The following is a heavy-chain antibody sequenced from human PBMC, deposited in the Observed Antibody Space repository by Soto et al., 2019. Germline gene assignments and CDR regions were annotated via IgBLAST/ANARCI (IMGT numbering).Heavy chain of an antibody. CDR2: INAGNGNT. V-gene: IGHV1-3*01. CDR3: AREYDSSGYFFDY. J-gene: IGHJ4*02. Sequence: ASVKVSCKASGYTFTSYAMHWVRQAPGQRPEWMGWINAGNGNTKYSQNFQGRVTITRDTSASTAYMELSSLRSEDTAVYYCAREYDSSGYFFDYWGQGTLVTVSS. D-gene: IGHD3-22*01. CDR1: GYTFTSYA.